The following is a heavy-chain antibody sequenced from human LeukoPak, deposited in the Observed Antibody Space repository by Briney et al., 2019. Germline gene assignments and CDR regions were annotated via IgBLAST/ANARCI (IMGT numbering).Heavy chain of an antibody. CDR1: GGSISSYY. D-gene: IGHD1-26*01. CDR2: IYYSGST. V-gene: IGHV4-59*08. J-gene: IGHJ4*02. Sequence: SETLSLTCTVSGGSISSYYWSWIRQPPVKGLEWIGYIYYSGSTNYNPSLKSRVTISVDTSKNQFSLKLSSVTAADTAVYYCARRSSVLGVDYWGQGTLVTVSS. CDR3: ARRSSVLGVDY.